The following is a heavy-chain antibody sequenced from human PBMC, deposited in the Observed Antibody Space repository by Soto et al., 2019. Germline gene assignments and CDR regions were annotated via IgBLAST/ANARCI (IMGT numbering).Heavy chain of an antibody. J-gene: IGHJ4*02. D-gene: IGHD3-10*01. CDR2: IYYTGMT. V-gene: IGHV4-39*01. CDR3: ANLGNRITMVRGAANYFDY. Sequence: SETLSLTCTVSGTSISSSDYYWGWIRQPPGKGLEWITSIYYTGMTYYNPSLKSRVTISVDRSKNQLSLKLSSVTATDTAVYYCANLGNRITMVRGAANYFDYWGQGTLVTVSS. CDR1: GTSISSSDYY.